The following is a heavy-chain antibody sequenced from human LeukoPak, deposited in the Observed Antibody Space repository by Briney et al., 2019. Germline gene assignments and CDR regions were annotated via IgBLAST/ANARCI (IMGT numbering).Heavy chain of an antibody. CDR1: GFTFSTYS. CDR3: APTSSGWDAFHI. D-gene: IGHD3-22*01. V-gene: IGHV3-74*01. Sequence: PGGSLRLSCAASGFTFSTYSMHWVRQAPGKGLLWVSRINSDGSSINYADSVKGRFTISRDNANNTLYLQMNSLRAEDTAVYYCAPTSSGWDAFHIWGQGTMVTVSS. CDR2: INSDGSSI. J-gene: IGHJ3*02.